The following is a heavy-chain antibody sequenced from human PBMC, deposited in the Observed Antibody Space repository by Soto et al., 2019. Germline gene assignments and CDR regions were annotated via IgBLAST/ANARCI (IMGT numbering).Heavy chain of an antibody. D-gene: IGHD3-9*01. Sequence: SGKLSCKDSGGTFRSYAISWVRQAPGQGLEWMGGIIPIFGTANYAQKFQGRVTITADESTSTAYMELSSLRSEDTAVYYCARGATYYDILTGYLANRYYYYGMDVSGQGTTVTVSS. CDR3: ARGATYYDILTGYLANRYYYYGMDV. J-gene: IGHJ6*02. CDR1: GGTFRSYA. CDR2: IIPIFGTA. V-gene: IGHV1-69*13.